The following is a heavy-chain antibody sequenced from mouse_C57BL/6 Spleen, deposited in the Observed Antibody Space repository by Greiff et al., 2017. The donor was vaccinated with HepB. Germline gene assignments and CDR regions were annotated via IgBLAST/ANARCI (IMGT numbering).Heavy chain of an antibody. CDR3: ARGLYYGKAMDY. CDR2: ISNGGGST. J-gene: IGHJ4*01. CDR1: GFTFSDYY. V-gene: IGHV5-12*01. Sequence: EVKVVESGGGLVQPGGSLKLSCAASGFTFSDYYMYWVRQTPEKRLEWVAYISNGGGSTYYPDTVKGRFTISRDNAKNTLYLQMSRLKSEDTAMYYCARGLYYGKAMDYWGQGTSVTVSS. D-gene: IGHD1-1*01.